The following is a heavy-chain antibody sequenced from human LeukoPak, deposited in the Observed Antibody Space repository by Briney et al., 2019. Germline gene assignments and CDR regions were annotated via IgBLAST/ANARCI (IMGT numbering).Heavy chain of an antibody. Sequence: SETLSLTCTVSGGSISSGGYYWSWIRQHPGKGLEWIEYIYYSGSTYYNPSLKSRVTISVYTSKNQFSLKLSSVTGADAAVYYCARGDMYYYDSSGYQPDAFDTWGQGTMVTVSS. D-gene: IGHD3-22*01. V-gene: IGHV4-31*03. CDR1: GGSISSGGYY. CDR3: ARGDMYYYDSSGYQPDAFDT. CDR2: IYYSGST. J-gene: IGHJ3*02.